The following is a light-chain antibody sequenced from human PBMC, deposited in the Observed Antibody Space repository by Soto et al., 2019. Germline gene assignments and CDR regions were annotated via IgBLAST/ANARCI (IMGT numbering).Light chain of an antibody. CDR1: STNIGAGFY. CDR2: GDA. V-gene: IGLV1-40*01. Sequence: QSVLTQPPSVSGAPGQTVTISCTGSSTNIGAGFYVHWYHQFPGTAPNLLIFGDANRPPGVPDRFSASKSGTPASLAIIGLRAEDEGDYYCQSYDRSLNWVFGGGTQLTVL. J-gene: IGLJ3*02. CDR3: QSYDRSLNWV.